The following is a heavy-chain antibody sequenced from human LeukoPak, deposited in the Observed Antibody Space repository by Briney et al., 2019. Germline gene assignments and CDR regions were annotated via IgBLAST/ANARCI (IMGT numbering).Heavy chain of an antibody. D-gene: IGHD3-3*01. CDR3: ARHAPGYDFWSGYPHAFDI. CDR2: IYYSGST. J-gene: IGHJ3*02. V-gene: IGHV4-39*01. Sequence: PSETLSLTCTVSGGSISSSSYYWGWIRQPPGKGLEWIGSIYYSGSTYYNPSLKSRVTISVDTSKNQFSLKLSSVTAADTAVYYRARHAPGYDFWSGYPHAFDIWGQGTMVTVSS. CDR1: GGSISSSSYY.